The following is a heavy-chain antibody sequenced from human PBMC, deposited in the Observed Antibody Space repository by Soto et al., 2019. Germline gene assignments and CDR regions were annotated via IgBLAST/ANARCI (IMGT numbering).Heavy chain of an antibody. CDR1: GYTFTGYY. J-gene: IGHJ6*02. CDR3: ARAAGLPGIAVAGKKPGSDYYYGMDV. Sequence: GASVKVSCKASGYTFTGYYMHWVRQAPGQGLEWMGWINPNSGGTNYAQKFQGWVTMTRDTSISTAYMELSRLRSDDTAVYYCARAAGLPGIAVAGKKPGSDYYYGMDVWGQGTTVTVSS. CDR2: INPNSGGT. D-gene: IGHD6-19*01. V-gene: IGHV1-2*04.